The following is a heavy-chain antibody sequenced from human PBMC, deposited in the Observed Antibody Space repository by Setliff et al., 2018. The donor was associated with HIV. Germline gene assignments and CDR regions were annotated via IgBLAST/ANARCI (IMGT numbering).Heavy chain of an antibody. CDR3: ARESRDIVATSPLDY. D-gene: IGHD5-12*01. Sequence: ASVKVSCKVSGYTLTELSRHWVRQAPGKGLEWMGSFDPKDGKTRYAQKFQGRVTMTRDTSISTAYMELSRLISDDTAAYYCARESRDIVATSPLDYWGQGTLVTVSS. V-gene: IGHV1-24*01. CDR2: FDPKDGKT. CDR1: GYTLTELS. J-gene: IGHJ4*02.